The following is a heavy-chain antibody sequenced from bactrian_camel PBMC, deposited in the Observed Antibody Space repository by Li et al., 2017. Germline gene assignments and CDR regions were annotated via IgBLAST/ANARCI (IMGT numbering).Heavy chain of an antibody. CDR3: AINPDYGYCSDGAWAYTR. V-gene: IGHV3S63*01. J-gene: IGHJ4*01. D-gene: IGHD5*01. CDR1: GYSNDSIC. Sequence: HVQLVESGGGCVQAGGSLRLSCVASGYSNDSICLGWFRQVPGKEREGVAAIVSSGGSTWYADSVKGRFTISKDNVKNTVFLQMNNLKPEDTAMYVCAINPDYGYCSDGAWAYTRWGQGTQVTVS. CDR2: IVSSGGST.